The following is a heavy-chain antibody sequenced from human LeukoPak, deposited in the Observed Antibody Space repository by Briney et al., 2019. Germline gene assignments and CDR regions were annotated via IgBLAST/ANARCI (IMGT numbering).Heavy chain of an antibody. CDR1: GFTFSDYY. V-gene: IGHV4-59*05. J-gene: IGHJ4*02. CDR2: IYYSGTT. D-gene: IGHD3-22*01. Sequence: GSLRLSCAASGFTFSDYYMSWIRQAPGKGLEWIGSIYYSGTTYYNPSLKSRVSISINTSSNQFSLKLTSVTAADTAVFYCASRWEYNHGYPRFDQWGQGILVTVSS. CDR3: ASRWEYNHGYPRFDQ.